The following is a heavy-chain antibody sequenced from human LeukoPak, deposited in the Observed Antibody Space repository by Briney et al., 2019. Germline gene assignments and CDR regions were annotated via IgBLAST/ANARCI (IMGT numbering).Heavy chain of an antibody. CDR1: GGTFSSYA. CDR3: ASPYGSGSYSFDY. V-gene: IGHV1-69*13. J-gene: IGHJ4*02. D-gene: IGHD3-10*01. CDR2: IIPIFGTA. Sequence: ASVKVSCKASGGTFSSYAISWVRQAPGQGLEWMGGIIPIFGTANYAQKFQGRVTITADGSTSTAYMELSSLRSEDTAVYYCASPYGSGSYSFDYWGQGTLVTVSS.